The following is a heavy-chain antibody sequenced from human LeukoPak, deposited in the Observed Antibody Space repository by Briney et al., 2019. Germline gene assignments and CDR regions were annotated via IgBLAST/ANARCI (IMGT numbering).Heavy chain of an antibody. CDR1: GFTFSTKS. J-gene: IGHJ4*02. CDR3: ASRDYFDY. V-gene: IGHV3-48*02. CDR2: ITADSGTT. Sequence: GGSLRLSCVVSGFTFSTKSMNWVRQAPGKGLEWVSYITADSGTTYYADSVKGRFTIPRDNAKNSLYLQMNSLRDEDTAVYYCASRDYFDYWGQGTLVTVSS.